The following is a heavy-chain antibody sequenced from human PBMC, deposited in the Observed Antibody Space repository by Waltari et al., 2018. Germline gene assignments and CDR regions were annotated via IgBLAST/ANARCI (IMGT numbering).Heavy chain of an antibody. CDR2: INPNSDGT. CDR3: ARYHSGSRSDAFDI. V-gene: IGHV1-2*02. J-gene: IGHJ3*02. CDR1: GYTFTGYY. D-gene: IGHD1-26*01. Sequence: QVQLVQSGDEVKKPGASVKVSCKASGYTFTGYYMHWARQAPGQGLEWMGWINPNSDGTNYAQKFQGSVTMTSDTSISTAYMELSRLRSDDTAVYSCARYHSGSRSDAFDIWGQGTMVTVSS.